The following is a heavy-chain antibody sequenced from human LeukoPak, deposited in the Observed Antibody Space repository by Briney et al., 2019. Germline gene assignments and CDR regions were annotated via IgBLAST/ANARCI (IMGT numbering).Heavy chain of an antibody. V-gene: IGHV4-61*01. Sequence: PSETLSLTCTVSGGSISSSSYYWSWIRQPPGKGLEWIGYVYYSGTTNYNPSLKSRVTISVDTSKNQFSLKLSSVTAADTAVYYCASDYGDYEGAFDIWGQGTMVTVSS. D-gene: IGHD4-17*01. J-gene: IGHJ3*02. CDR3: ASDYGDYEGAFDI. CDR1: GGSISSSSYY. CDR2: VYYSGTT.